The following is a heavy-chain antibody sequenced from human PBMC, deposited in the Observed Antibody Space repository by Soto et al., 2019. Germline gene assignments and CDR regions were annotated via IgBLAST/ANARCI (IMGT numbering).Heavy chain of an antibody. CDR1: GYTFTGYY. Sequence: ASVKVSCKASGYTFTGYYMHWVRQVPGQGLEWMGWINPNSGGTNYAQKFQGRVTMTRDTSISTAYMELSRLRSDDTAVYYCARDYVWGSYRNPYGMDVWGQGTTVTVSS. V-gene: IGHV1-2*02. CDR3: ARDYVWGSYRNPYGMDV. D-gene: IGHD3-16*02. J-gene: IGHJ6*02. CDR2: INPNSGGT.